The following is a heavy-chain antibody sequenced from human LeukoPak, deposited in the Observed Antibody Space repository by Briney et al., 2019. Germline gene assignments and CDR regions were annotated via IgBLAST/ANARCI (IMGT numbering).Heavy chain of an antibody. D-gene: IGHD3-9*01. J-gene: IGHJ5*02. Sequence: SGGSLRLSCAASGFTFSSYGMHWVRQAPGKGLEWVAFIRYDGSNKYYADSVKGRFTISRDNSKNTLYLQMNSLRAEDTAVYYCARIPRIFYDILTGPYVYDTSVLSGWFDPWGQGTLVTVSS. CDR1: GFTFSSYG. CDR2: IRYDGSNK. CDR3: ARIPRIFYDILTGPYVYDTSVLSGWFDP. V-gene: IGHV3-30*02.